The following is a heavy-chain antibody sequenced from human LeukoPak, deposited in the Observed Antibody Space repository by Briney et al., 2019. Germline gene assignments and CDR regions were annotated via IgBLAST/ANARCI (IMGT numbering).Heavy chain of an antibody. Sequence: SETLPLTCTVSGGSISSYYWSWIRQPPGKGLEWIGYIYYSGSTNYNPSLKSRVTISVDTSKNQFSPKLSSATAADTAVYYCAVLEYQLLRLYYYMDVWGKGTTVTVSS. V-gene: IGHV4-59*08. CDR2: IYYSGST. J-gene: IGHJ6*03. CDR1: GGSISSYY. CDR3: AVLEYQLLRLYYYMDV. D-gene: IGHD2-2*01.